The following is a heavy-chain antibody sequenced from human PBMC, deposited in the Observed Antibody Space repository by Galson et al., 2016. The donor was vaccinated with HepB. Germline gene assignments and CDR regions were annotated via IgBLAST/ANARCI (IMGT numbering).Heavy chain of an antibody. V-gene: IGHV3-74*01. CDR2: INSDGTTS. CDR1: GFAFSSHW. D-gene: IGHD6-19*01. CDR3: AKAPALYNSVAGPPFGYFDL. Sequence: SLRLSCAASGFAFSSHWMHWVRQDLGKGLVWVSRINSDGTTSNYADSVKGRFTISRDNSKNMVYLQMNSLRAEDTAVYYCAKAPALYNSVAGPPFGYFDLWGRGTLATVSS. J-gene: IGHJ2*01.